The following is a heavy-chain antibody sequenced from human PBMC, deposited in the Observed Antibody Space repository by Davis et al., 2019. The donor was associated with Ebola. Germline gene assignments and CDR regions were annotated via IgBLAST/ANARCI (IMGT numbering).Heavy chain of an antibody. CDR3: ARRLGVSKDTRHDH. CDR2: INPNSGGT. D-gene: IGHD2-15*01. CDR1: GYSFTSYA. V-gene: IGHV1-2*06. J-gene: IGHJ4*02. Sequence: AASVKVSCKASGYSFTSYAMNWVRQAPGQGLEWMGRINPNSGGTNYAQKFQGRVTMTRDTSISTAYMEVSSLRSEDTAVYYCARRLGVSKDTRHDHWGQGTLVTVSS.